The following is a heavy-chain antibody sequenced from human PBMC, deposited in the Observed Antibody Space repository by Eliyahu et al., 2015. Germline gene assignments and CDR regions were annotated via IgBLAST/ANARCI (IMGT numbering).Heavy chain of an antibody. V-gene: IGHV1-69*01. CDR2: IIPIFGTA. Sequence: QVQLVQSGAEVKKPGSSVKVSCRASGGTFGRYTINWVRQAPGQGPEWMGGIIPIFGTANHAQKFQGRVTITADESTSTAYMELSSLRSEDTAVYYCAREGGDYCSGGNCFLLYWGQGTLVTVSS. J-gene: IGHJ4*02. CDR3: AREGGDYCSGGNCFLLY. CDR1: GGTFGRYT. D-gene: IGHD2-15*01.